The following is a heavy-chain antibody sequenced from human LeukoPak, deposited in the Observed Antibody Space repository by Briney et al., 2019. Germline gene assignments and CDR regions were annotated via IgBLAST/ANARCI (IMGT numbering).Heavy chain of an antibody. J-gene: IGHJ4*02. CDR1: GFTFSNYA. Sequence: GGSLRLSCAASGFTFSNYAMHWVRQAPGKGLEWVSSISSSSSYIYYADSVKGRFTISRDNAKNTLYLQMNSLRADDTAVYYCAKDVEYGSGTPIGYWGQGTLVTVSS. CDR2: ISSSSSYI. D-gene: IGHD3-10*01. CDR3: AKDVEYGSGTPIGY. V-gene: IGHV3-21*04.